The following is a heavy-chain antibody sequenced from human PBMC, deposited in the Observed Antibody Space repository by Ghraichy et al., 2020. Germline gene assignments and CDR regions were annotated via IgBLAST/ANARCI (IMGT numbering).Heavy chain of an antibody. CDR2: IYSGGST. V-gene: IGHV3-66*01. CDR1: GFTVSNNS. J-gene: IGHJ4*02. Sequence: GESLNISCAASGFTVSNNSMNWVRQAPGKGLEWVSIIYSGGSTYNGDSVKGRFTISRDNSKNTLYLQMNSLRVEDTAVYYCVGASGSYFDYWGQGTLVTVSS. CDR3: VGASGSYFDY. D-gene: IGHD1-26*01.